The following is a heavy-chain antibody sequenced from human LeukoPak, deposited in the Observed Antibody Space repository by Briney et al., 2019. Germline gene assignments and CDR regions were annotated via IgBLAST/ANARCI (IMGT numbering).Heavy chain of an antibody. D-gene: IGHD2-15*01. CDR3: VRRGFCSGDNCFSHAFGI. CDR1: GYSFTSYW. CDR2: IYPGDSHT. Sequence: GESLKISCKGSGYSFTSYWIGWVRQMPGKGLEWMGIIYPGDSHTRYSPPFQGQVTISVDRSINTAYLQWSSLKASDTAMYYCVRRGFCSGDNCFSHAFGIWGQGTMVTVSS. V-gene: IGHV5-51*01. J-gene: IGHJ3*02.